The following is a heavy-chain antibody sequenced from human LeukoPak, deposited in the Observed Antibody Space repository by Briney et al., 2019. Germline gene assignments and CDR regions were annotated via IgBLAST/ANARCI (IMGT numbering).Heavy chain of an antibody. CDR2: IKQDGSEK. J-gene: IGHJ6*02. Sequence: GGSLRLSCAASGFTFSNYWMSWVRQAPGKGLEWVANIKQDGSEKYYVDSVKGRFTISRDNAKNSLYLQMNSLRAEDTAVYYCARDRDYDGGMDVWGQGTTVTVSS. D-gene: IGHD4-17*01. CDR3: ARDRDYDGGMDV. CDR1: GFTFSNYW. V-gene: IGHV3-7*05.